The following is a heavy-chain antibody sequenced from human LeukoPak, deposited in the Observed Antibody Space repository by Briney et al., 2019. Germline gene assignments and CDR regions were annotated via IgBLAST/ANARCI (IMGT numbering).Heavy chain of an antibody. D-gene: IGHD3-9*01. CDR1: GGSFSGYY. J-gene: IGHJ6*02. Sequence: ASETLSPTCAVFGGSFSGYYWSWIRQSPEKGLEWIGEMSHTGATNYNPSLKSRVTVSVDTSKKQFSLNLRSVTAADTAVYYCARGLHYNILTGGMDVWGQGTMVIVSS. CDR2: MSHTGAT. CDR3: ARGLHYNILTGGMDV. V-gene: IGHV4-34*01.